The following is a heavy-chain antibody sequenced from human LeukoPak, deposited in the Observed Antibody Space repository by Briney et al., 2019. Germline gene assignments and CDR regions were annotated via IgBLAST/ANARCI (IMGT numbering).Heavy chain of an antibody. CDR3: ARTSTSYYYYMDV. V-gene: IGHV5-51*01. D-gene: IGHD2-2*01. CDR1: GYSFTSYW. CDR2: IYPGDSDT. J-gene: IGHJ6*03. Sequence: GESLKISCKGSGYSFTSYWIGWVRQMPGKGLEWMGIIYPGDSDTRYSPSFQGQVTISADKSISTAYLQWSSLKASDTAMYYCARTSTSYYYYMDVWGKGTTVTGSS.